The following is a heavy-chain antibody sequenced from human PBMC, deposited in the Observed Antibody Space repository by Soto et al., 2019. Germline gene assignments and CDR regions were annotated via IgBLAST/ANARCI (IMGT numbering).Heavy chain of an antibody. D-gene: IGHD6-19*01. CDR3: ARVSERIAVAGTTGGVGY. CDR1: GFTFSSYG. V-gene: IGHV3-33*01. Sequence: QVQLVESGGGVVQPGRSLRLSCAASGFTFSSYGMHWVRQAPGKGLEWVAVIWYDGSNKYYADSVKGRFTTSRDNSKNTLYQQMNSLRAEDTAVYYCARVSERIAVAGTTGGVGYWGQGTLVTVSS. J-gene: IGHJ4*02. CDR2: IWYDGSNK.